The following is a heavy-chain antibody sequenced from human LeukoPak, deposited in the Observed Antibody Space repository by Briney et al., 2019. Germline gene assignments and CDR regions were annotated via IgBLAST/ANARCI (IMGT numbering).Heavy chain of an antibody. D-gene: IGHD3-10*02. J-gene: IGHJ6*04. CDR3: AELGITVIGGV. CDR2: ISSSGSTI. Sequence: GGSLRLSCAASGFTFSSYEMNWVRQAPGKGLEWVSYISSSGSTIYYADSVKGRFTISRDNAKNSLYLQMNSLRAEDTAVYYCAELGITVIGGVWGKGTAVTISS. V-gene: IGHV3-48*03. CDR1: GFTFSSYE.